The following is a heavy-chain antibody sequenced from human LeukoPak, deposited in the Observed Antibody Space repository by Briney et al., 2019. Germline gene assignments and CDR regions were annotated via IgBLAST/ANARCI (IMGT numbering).Heavy chain of an antibody. V-gene: IGHV1-18*01. D-gene: IGHD6-13*01. CDR3: ARARGLYSGNGFLD. CDR2: ISAYSRNT. J-gene: IGHJ1*01. CDR1: GYTFTSYG. Sequence: ASVKVSCKASGYTFTSYGISWVRQAPGQGLEWMGWISAYSRNTNYAQKLQGRVTMTTDTSTSTAYMELRSLRSDDTAVYYCARARGLYSGNGFLDWGQGTMVTVSS.